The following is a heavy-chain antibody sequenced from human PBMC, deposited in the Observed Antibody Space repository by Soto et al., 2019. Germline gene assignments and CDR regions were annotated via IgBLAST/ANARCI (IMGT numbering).Heavy chain of an antibody. CDR2: INWSSGSI. Sequence: GGSLRLSCAASGFTFDDYAMHWVRQVPGKGLEWVSGINWSSGSIGYGDSVKGRFAISRDNAKNSLHLQMNSLSAEDTAFYYCVKDESINWYSGHFRHWGQGTLVTVSS. J-gene: IGHJ1*01. D-gene: IGHD6-13*01. CDR3: VKDESINWYSGHFRH. V-gene: IGHV3-9*01. CDR1: GFTFDDYA.